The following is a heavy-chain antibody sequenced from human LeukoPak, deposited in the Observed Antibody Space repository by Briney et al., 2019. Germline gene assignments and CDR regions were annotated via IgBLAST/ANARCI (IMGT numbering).Heavy chain of an antibody. Sequence: GGSLRLSCAASTFTVSDYWMSWVRQAPGKGLEWVANIKYHGSDEHYVDSVRGRFTISRDNAKNSLFLQMNSLRAEDTAVYYCARIGGSGTYWDYWGQGTLVTVSS. CDR1: TFTVSDYW. CDR2: IKYHGSDE. D-gene: IGHD3-10*01. V-gene: IGHV3-7*01. J-gene: IGHJ4*02. CDR3: ARIGGSGTYWDY.